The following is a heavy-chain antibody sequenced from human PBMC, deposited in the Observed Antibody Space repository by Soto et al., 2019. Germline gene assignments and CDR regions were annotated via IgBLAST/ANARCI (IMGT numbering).Heavy chain of an antibody. J-gene: IGHJ3*01. CDR2: IYWDDDR. CDR3: AHTQLTTGANAFDV. CDR1: GFSLSTLGAG. D-gene: IGHD1-1*01. V-gene: IGHV2-5*02. Sequence: QITLKESGPTLVKPTQVLTLTCSFSGFSLSTLGAGVGWVRQPPGKALEWLALIYWDDDRQYSPYLKTRLTITKDTSKNQVVLTLTNMDPVDTGTYFCAHTQLTTGANAFDVWGQGTIVTVSS.